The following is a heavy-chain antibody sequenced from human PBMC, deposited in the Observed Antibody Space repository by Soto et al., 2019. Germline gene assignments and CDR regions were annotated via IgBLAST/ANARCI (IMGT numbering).Heavy chain of an antibody. CDR1: GGTFSSYA. Sequence: QVQLVQSGAEVKKPGSSVKVSCKASGGTFSSYAISWVRQAPGQGLEWMGGIIPISDTTNYAQKFQGRVTITADESRSTAYLELSSLRSEDTALYYCARSQGSSTSLEIYYYYFYGMDVWGQGTTVTVSS. D-gene: IGHD2-2*01. CDR2: IIPISDTT. J-gene: IGHJ6*02. V-gene: IGHV1-69*01. CDR3: ARSQGSSTSLEIYYYYFYGMDV.